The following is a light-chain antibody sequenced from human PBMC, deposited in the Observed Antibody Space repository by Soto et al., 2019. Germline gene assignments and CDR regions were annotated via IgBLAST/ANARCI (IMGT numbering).Light chain of an antibody. J-gene: IGKJ1*01. CDR2: GAS. Sequence: MMLNQAPGPMSLSQGERATLSCRASQSVSSSYLAWYQQKPGQAPRLLIYGASSRATGIPDRFSGSGSGTDFTLTISRLEPEDFAVYYCQQYGSSPPWTFGHGPKVDIK. V-gene: IGKV3-20*01. CDR3: QQYGSSPPWT. CDR1: QSVSSSY.